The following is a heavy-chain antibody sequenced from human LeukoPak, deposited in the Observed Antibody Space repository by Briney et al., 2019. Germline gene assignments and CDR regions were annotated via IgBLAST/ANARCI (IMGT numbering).Heavy chain of an antibody. D-gene: IGHD6-19*01. CDR3: ARSSGWYIDY. J-gene: IGHJ4*02. CDR1: GGSISSYY. CDR2: IYYSGST. V-gene: IGHV4-59*12. Sequence: SETLSLTCTVSGGSISSYYWGWIRQLPGKGLEWIGYIYYSGSTNYNPSLKSRVTISVDTSKNQFSLKLSSVTAADTAVYYCARSSGWYIDYWGQGTLVTVSS.